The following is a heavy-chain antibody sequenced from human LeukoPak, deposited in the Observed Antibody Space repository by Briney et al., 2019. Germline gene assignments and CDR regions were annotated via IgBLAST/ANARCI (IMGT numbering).Heavy chain of an antibody. CDR3: ARGGNAYYYGSGSLPHDY. CDR2: INHSGST. Sequence: SETLSLTCAVYGGSFSGYYWSWIRQPPGKGLEWIGEINHSGSTNYNPSLKSRVTISVDTSKNQFSLKLSSVTAADTAVYYCARGGNAYYYGSGSLPHDYWGQGTLVTVSS. CDR1: GGSFSGYY. V-gene: IGHV4-34*01. J-gene: IGHJ4*02. D-gene: IGHD3-10*01.